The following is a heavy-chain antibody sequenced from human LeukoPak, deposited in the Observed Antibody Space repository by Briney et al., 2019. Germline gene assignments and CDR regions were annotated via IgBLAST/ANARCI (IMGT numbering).Heavy chain of an antibody. V-gene: IGHV4-59*01. Sequence: PSETLSLTCAVYGGSFSGYYWSWIRQPSGKGLEWIGYIYYSGSTNYNPSLKSRVTISGDTSKNQFSLKLSSVTAADTAVYYCARGTGSFDYWGQGTLVTVSS. CDR2: IYYSGST. D-gene: IGHD1-1*01. CDR1: GGSFSGYY. CDR3: ARGTGSFDY. J-gene: IGHJ4*02.